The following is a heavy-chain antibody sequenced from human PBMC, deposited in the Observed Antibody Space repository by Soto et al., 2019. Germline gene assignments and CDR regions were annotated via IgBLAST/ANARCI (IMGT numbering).Heavy chain of an antibody. Sequence: GGSLRLSCAASGFTFSNNAMSWVRQAPGKGLEWVSAFSGSGGTTYYADSVKGRFTISRDNSKNTLFLQMNSLRAEDTAVYYCATGLRGSLIPHYWGQGTLVTVSS. V-gene: IGHV3-23*01. CDR3: ATGLRGSLIPHY. CDR2: FSGSGGTT. CDR1: GFTFSNNA. D-gene: IGHD3-10*01. J-gene: IGHJ4*02.